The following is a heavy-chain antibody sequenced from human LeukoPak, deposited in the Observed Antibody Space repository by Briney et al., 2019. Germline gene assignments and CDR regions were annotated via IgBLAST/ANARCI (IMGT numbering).Heavy chain of an antibody. CDR3: ASVVRTSYASPVSSDS. V-gene: IGHV4-59*01. J-gene: IGHJ4*02. Sequence: PSETLSLTCTVSGDSIGTYHWSWIRQPPGKGLEWIGNIFYSGSTSYNPSLESRVTILLDTSKNQFSLKLHSVRAADTAVYYCASVVRTSYASPVSSDSWDQGSLVIVSS. D-gene: IGHD2-2*01. CDR2: IFYSGST. CDR1: GDSIGTYH.